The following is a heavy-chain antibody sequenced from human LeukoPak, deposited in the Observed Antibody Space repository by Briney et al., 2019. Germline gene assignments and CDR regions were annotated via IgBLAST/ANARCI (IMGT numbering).Heavy chain of an antibody. J-gene: IGHJ4*02. V-gene: IGHV3-9*01. CDR1: GFTFDDYA. CDR3: AKDIRYSSSWYFDY. D-gene: IGHD6-13*01. Sequence: GGSLRLSCAASGFTFDDYAMHWVRQAPGKGLEWVPGISWNSGGIGYADSVKGRFTISRDNAKNSLYLQMNSLRAEDTALYYCAKDIRYSSSWYFDYWGQGTLVTVSS. CDR2: ISWNSGGI.